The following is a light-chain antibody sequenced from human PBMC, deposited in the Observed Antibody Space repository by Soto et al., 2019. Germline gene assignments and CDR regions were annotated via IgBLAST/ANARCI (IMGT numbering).Light chain of an antibody. CDR3: SSYTSSGTFV. Sequence: QSALTQPASVSGSHGQSITVSCTGTSSDIGGYNYVSWYQQHPGKAPKLMIYDVSNRPSGVSDRFSGSKSGNTASLTISGLQAEDEADYYCSSYTSSGTFVFGTGTKVTVL. J-gene: IGLJ1*01. V-gene: IGLV2-14*03. CDR2: DVS. CDR1: SSDIGGYNY.